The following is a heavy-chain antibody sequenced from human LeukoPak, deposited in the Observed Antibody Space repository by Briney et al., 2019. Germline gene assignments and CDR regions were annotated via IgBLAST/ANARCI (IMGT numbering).Heavy chain of an antibody. J-gene: IGHJ4*02. Sequence: SETLSLTCAVYGVSFSGYYWSWIRQPPGNGMEWIGKINHSGNTNYNPYLKSRVTISVDTSKNQLSLKLSSVTAADTAVYYCARGRYYYDSSGSLDYWGQGTLVTVSS. V-gene: IGHV4-34*01. CDR2: INHSGNT. CDR1: GVSFSGYY. CDR3: ARGRYYYDSSGSLDY. D-gene: IGHD3-22*01.